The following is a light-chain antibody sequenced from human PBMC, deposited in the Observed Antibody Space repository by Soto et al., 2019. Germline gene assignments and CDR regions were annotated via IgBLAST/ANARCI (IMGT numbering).Light chain of an antibody. Sequence: QSALTQPPSASGSPGQSVTISCTGTSSDVGGYNYVSWYQQHPGKAPKLIIYEVTKRPSGVPDRFSGSKSGNTASLTVSGLQAEDEADYPCSSYGGTNNFGVFGGGTKLTVL. V-gene: IGLV2-8*01. CDR1: SSDVGGYNY. CDR2: EVT. J-gene: IGLJ2*01. CDR3: SSYGGTNNFGV.